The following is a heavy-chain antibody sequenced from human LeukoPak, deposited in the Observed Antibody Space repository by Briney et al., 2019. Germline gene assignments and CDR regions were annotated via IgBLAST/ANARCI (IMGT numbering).Heavy chain of an antibody. CDR1: GGTFSSYA. CDR3: ARSYYYDSSGYYGGY. V-gene: IGHV1-69*13. Sequence: SVKVSCKASGGTFSSYAISWVRQAPGQGLEWMGGIIPIFGTANYAQKFQGRVTITADESTSTAYMELSSLRPEDTAVYYCARSYYYDSSGYYGGYWGQGTLVTVSS. D-gene: IGHD3-22*01. CDR2: IIPIFGTA. J-gene: IGHJ4*02.